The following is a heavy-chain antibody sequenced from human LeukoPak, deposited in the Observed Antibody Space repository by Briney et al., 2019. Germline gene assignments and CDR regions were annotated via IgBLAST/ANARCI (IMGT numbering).Heavy chain of an antibody. CDR1: GFTFSSYG. CDR2: ISYDGSNK. Sequence: GGSLRLSCAASGFTFSSYGMHWVRQAPGKGLEWVAVISYDGSNKYYADSVKGRFTISRDNSKNTLYLQMNSLRAEDTAVYYCAKDSILLRNWGQGTLVTVSS. J-gene: IGHJ4*02. V-gene: IGHV3-30*18. D-gene: IGHD3-3*02. CDR3: AKDSILLRN.